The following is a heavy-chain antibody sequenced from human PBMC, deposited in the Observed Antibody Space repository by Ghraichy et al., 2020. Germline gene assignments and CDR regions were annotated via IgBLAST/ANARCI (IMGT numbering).Heavy chain of an antibody. J-gene: IGHJ4*02. CDR1: GFTFSDAW. Sequence: GGSLRLSCTASGFTFSDAWMTWVRQAPGKGLECVGRIKSKTSGGTADYAAPVKDRFAISRDDSKNTLYRQLNSLKVEDTAVYYCTTTFSSGWYVYWGQGTLVSVSS. CDR3: TTTFSSGWYVY. D-gene: IGHD6-19*01. CDR2: IKSKTSGGTA. V-gene: IGHV3-15*01.